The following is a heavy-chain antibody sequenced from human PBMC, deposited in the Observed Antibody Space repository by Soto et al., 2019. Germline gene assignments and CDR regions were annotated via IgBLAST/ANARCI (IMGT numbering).Heavy chain of an antibody. V-gene: IGHV4-30-2*01. J-gene: IGHJ3*02. CDR3: ARAHGSGWGAFDI. CDR1: GGSISSGGYS. D-gene: IGHD3-10*01. CDR2: IYHSGST. Sequence: QLQLQESGSGLVKPSQTLSLTSAVSGGSISSGGYSWSWIRQPPGKGLEWIGYIYHSGSTYYNPSLKSRVTISVDRSKNQFSLKLSSVTAADTAVYYCARAHGSGWGAFDIWGQGTMVTVSS.